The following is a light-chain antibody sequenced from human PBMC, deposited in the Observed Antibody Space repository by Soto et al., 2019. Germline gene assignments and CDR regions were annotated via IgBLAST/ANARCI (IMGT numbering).Light chain of an antibody. V-gene: IGKV3-20*01. CDR1: QSFNSIY. CDR2: GAS. CDR3: QQYGSSSIT. J-gene: IGKJ5*01. Sequence: EIVLTQSPGTLSFSPGERATLSCRASQSFNSIYLAWYQQKPGQAPRLLIYGASSRATGIPDRFSGSGSGTDFTLTISSLEPEDFAVYYCQQYGSSSITCGQGTRLEIK.